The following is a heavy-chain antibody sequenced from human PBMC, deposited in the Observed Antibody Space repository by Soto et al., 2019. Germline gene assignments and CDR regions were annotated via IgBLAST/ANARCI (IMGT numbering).Heavy chain of an antibody. CDR1: GFTFSRYD. J-gene: IGHJ4*02. Sequence: EVQLVESGGGLVQPGGSLRLSCAASGFTFSRYDMHWVRQATGKGLEWVSAISSAGDTFYAGSVKGRFTISRENAKNSLYLQMNSLRAGDTAVYYCARGGETGFDYLGQGTLVTVSS. CDR2: ISSAGDT. V-gene: IGHV3-13*01. CDR3: ARGGETGFDY. D-gene: IGHD3-16*01.